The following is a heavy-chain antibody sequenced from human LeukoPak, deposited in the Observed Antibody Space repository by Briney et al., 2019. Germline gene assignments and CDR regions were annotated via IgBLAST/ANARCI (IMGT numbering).Heavy chain of an antibody. J-gene: IGHJ6*02. D-gene: IGHD1-7*01. Sequence: PGRSLRLSCAASGFTFSSYGMHWVRQAPGKGLEWVAVISYDGNNKYYADSVKGRFTISRDNSKNTLYLQMNSLRAEDTAVYCCAKASSLELYYYYGMDVWGQGTTVTVSS. V-gene: IGHV3-30*18. CDR1: GFTFSSYG. CDR3: AKASSLELYYYYGMDV. CDR2: ISYDGNNK.